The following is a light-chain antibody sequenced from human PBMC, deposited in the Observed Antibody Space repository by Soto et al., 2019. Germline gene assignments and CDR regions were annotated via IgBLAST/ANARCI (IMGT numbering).Light chain of an antibody. V-gene: IGKV3-15*01. J-gene: IGKJ1*01. Sequence: EIVMTQSPATLSVSPGERATLSCRASQSVSSNLAWYQQKPGQAPRLLIYGASTRATGIPARFSGSGSGTEFNLTISSLQSEDFAVYYCQQYGSSPTKFGQGTKV. CDR2: GAS. CDR3: QQYGSSPTK. CDR1: QSVSSN.